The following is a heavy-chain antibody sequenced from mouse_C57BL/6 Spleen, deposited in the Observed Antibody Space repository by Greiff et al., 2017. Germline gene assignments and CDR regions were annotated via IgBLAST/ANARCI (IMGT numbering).Heavy chain of an antibody. CDR1: GYTFTDYE. J-gene: IGHJ3*01. CDR3: TRRGAWFAY. CDR2: IDPETGGT. Sequence: QLKESGAELVRPGASVTLSCKASGYTFTDYEMHWVKQTPVHGLEWIGAIDPETGGTAYNQKFKGKAILTADKSSSTAYMELRSLTSEDSAVYYCTRRGAWFAYWGQGTLVTVSA. V-gene: IGHV1-15*01.